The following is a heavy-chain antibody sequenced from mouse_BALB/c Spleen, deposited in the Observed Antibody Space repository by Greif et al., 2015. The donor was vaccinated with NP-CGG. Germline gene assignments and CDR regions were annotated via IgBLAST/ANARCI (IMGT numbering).Heavy chain of an antibody. CDR2: ILPGSGST. CDR1: GYTFSSYW. V-gene: IGHV1-9*01. J-gene: IGHJ2*01. Sequence: HVQLQESGAELMKPGASVKISCKATGYTFSSYWIEWVKQRPGHGLEWIGEILPGSGSTNYNEKFKGKATFTADTSSNTAYMQLSSLTSEDSAVYYCARSDYRYDVDYWGQGTTLTVSS. CDR3: ARSDYRYDVDY. D-gene: IGHD2-14*01.